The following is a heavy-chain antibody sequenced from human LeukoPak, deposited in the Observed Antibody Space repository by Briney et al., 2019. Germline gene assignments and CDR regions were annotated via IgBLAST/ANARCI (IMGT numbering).Heavy chain of an antibody. Sequence: GGSLRLSCAASGFTFSSYAMSWVRQAPGKGLEWVSAISGSGGSTYYADSVKGRFTISRDNSKNTLYLQMNSLRAEDTAVYYCAKAHKGGYCSGGSCYPMVFDYWGQGTLVTVSS. J-gene: IGHJ4*02. D-gene: IGHD2-15*01. CDR3: AKAHKGGYCSGGSCYPMVFDY. V-gene: IGHV3-23*01. CDR1: GFTFSSYA. CDR2: ISGSGGST.